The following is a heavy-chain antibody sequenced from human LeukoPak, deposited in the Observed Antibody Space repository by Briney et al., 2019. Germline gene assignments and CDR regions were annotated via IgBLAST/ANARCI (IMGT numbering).Heavy chain of an antibody. J-gene: IGHJ4*02. CDR2: IIPIVDLV. D-gene: IGHD3-10*01. V-gene: IGHV1-69*04. Sequence: ASVKVSCRASETFSSHAITWVRQAPGQGLEWMGRIIPIVDLVNSAQKFQGRVTFTADKSTTTAYMELSSLRSEDTALYYCARAEEDRSGSFCGGYWGQGTLITVSS. CDR3: ARAEEDRSGSFCGGY. CDR1: ETFSSHA.